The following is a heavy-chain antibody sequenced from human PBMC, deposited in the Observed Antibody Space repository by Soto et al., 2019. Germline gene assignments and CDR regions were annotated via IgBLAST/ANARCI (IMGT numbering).Heavy chain of an antibody. D-gene: IGHD5-18*01. CDR3: ARVGRYSYGYGYGMDV. CDR1: GGTFSSYA. J-gene: IGHJ6*02. CDR2: IIPIFGTA. Sequence: ASVKVSCKASGGTFSSYAISWVRQAPGQGLEWMGGIIPIFGTANYAQKFQGRVTITADESTSTAYMELSSLRSEDTAVYYCARVGRYSYGYGYGMDVWGQGTTVTVSS. V-gene: IGHV1-69*13.